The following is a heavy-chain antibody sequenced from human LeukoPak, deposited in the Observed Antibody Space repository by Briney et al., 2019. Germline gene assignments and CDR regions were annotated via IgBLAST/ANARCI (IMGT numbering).Heavy chain of an antibody. J-gene: IGHJ3*02. CDR2: IRYDGSNK. CDR1: GFTFSSYG. D-gene: IGHD1-26*01. Sequence: GGSLRLSCAASGFTFSSYGMHWVRQAPGKGLEWVAFIRYDGSNKYYADSVKGRFTISRDNSKNTLYLQMNSLRAEDTAVYYCAKAQRGSFYAFDIWGQRTMVTVSS. CDR3: AKAQRGSFYAFDI. V-gene: IGHV3-30*02.